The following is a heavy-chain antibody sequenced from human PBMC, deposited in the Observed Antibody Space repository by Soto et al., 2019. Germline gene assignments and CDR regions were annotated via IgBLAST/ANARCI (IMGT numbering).Heavy chain of an antibody. D-gene: IGHD7-27*01. J-gene: IGHJ6*02. CDR2: IWHDGTNK. CDR3: AINLGDMDV. Sequence: PGGSLRLSCAASGFAFSGYGMHWVRQAPGKGLEWVAGIWHDGTNKQYADSVKGRFSISRDNSKNMLYLEMNSLRAEDTAVYYCAINLGDMDVWGQGTTVTVSS. CDR1: GFAFSGYG. V-gene: IGHV3-33*01.